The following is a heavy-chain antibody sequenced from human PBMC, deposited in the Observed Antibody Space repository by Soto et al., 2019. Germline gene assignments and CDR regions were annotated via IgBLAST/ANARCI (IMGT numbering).Heavy chain of an antibody. CDR3: ARSPEATVTAFDY. CDR1: GGSISSGGYY. Sequence: QVQLQESGPGLVKPSQTLSLTCTVSGGSISSGGYYWSWIRQHPGKGLEWIGYIYYSGSTYYNPSLKSRVTTSVDTSKNHFSMKLSSVTAADTAVYYCARSPEATVTAFDYWGQGTLVTVSS. J-gene: IGHJ4*02. D-gene: IGHD4-17*01. V-gene: IGHV4-31*03. CDR2: IYYSGST.